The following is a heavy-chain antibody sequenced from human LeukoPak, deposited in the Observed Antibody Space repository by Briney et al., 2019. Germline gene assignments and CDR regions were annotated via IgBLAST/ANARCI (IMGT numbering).Heavy chain of an antibody. CDR1: GYTFTGYY. CDR2: INPNSGGT. CDR3: ARDRRSFGRLPMGMDV. D-gene: IGHD3-10*01. V-gene: IGHV1-2*02. J-gene: IGHJ6*04. Sequence: ASVKVSCKASGYTFTGYYMHWVRQAPGQGLEWMGWINPNSGGTNYAQKFQGRVTMTRDTSISTAYMELSRLRSDDTAVYYCARDRRSFGRLPMGMDVWGKGTTVTVSS.